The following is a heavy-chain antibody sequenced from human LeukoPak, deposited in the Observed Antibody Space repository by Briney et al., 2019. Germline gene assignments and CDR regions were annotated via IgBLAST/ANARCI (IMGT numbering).Heavy chain of an antibody. CDR3: TAVDGNIWYLHYYYAMDV. D-gene: IGHD6-13*01. Sequence: PGGSLRLSCAASGFTFSSYWMSWVRQAPGKGLEWVANIKQDGSEKYDVDSVKGRFTISRDNAKNSLYLQMNSLKTEDTALYYCTAVDGNIWYLHYYYAMDVWGQGTTVTVSS. CDR2: IKQDGSEK. J-gene: IGHJ6*02. V-gene: IGHV3-7*05. CDR1: GFTFSSYW.